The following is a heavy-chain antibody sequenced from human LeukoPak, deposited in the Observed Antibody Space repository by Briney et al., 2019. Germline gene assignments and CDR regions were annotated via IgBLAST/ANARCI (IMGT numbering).Heavy chain of an antibody. V-gene: IGHV3-23*01. CDR3: AKLASTWYLYYFDY. D-gene: IGHD6-13*01. J-gene: IGHJ4*02. CDR2: ISGSDAGT. Sequence: GGSLRLSCAASGFTFSNYVMSWVRQAPGKGLEWVSTISGSDAGTYYADSVNGRFTISRDNSKNTLYLQMNSLRAEDTAVYYCAKLASTWYLYYFDYWGQGILVTVSS. CDR1: GFTFSNYV.